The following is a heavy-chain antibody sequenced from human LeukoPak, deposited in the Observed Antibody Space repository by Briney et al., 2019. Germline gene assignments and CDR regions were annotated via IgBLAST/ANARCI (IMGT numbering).Heavy chain of an antibody. CDR2: ISWNSDYT. Sequence: PGGSLRLSCAASGFKFDDYTMHWVRRAPEKGLEWVSLISWNSDYTSYAESVKGRFTISRDNSKNSLYLQMNSLRTEDTAFYYCAKGFQGIVGATQIDFWGQGTLVTVSS. CDR1: GFKFDDYT. D-gene: IGHD1-26*01. CDR3: AKGFQGIVGATQIDF. J-gene: IGHJ4*02. V-gene: IGHV3-43*01.